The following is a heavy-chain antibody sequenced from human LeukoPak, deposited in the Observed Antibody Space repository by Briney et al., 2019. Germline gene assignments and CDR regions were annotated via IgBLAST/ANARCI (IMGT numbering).Heavy chain of an antibody. D-gene: IGHD4/OR15-4a*01. CDR3: AKRGAYETMAAFDY. J-gene: IGHJ4*02. Sequence: GGSLRLSCAASGFTFRNYAMSWVRQAPGKGLEWVSTISGSGGTTYYADSVEGRFTISRDNSRNTLDLQMSSLSAEDSAVYYCAKRGAYETMAAFDYWGQGTLVTVSS. V-gene: IGHV3-23*01. CDR1: GFTFRNYA. CDR2: ISGSGGTT.